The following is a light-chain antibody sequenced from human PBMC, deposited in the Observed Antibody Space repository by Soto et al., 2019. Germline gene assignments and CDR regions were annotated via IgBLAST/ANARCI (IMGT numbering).Light chain of an antibody. CDR1: SSDVGSYNL. CDR2: EGH. Sequence: QSALTQPASVSGSPGQSITISCTGTSSDVGSYNLVSWYQQHPGKAPKLMIYEGHKRPSGVSNRFSGSKSGNTASLTISGLQAEDEADYYCCSYGYRSSYVSGPGTKVTVL. CDR3: CSYGYRSSYV. J-gene: IGLJ1*01. V-gene: IGLV2-23*01.